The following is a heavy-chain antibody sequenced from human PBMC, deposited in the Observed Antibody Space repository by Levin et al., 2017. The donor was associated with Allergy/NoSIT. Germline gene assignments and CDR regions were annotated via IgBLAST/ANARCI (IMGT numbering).Heavy chain of an antibody. CDR3: ARLRVATSYYYGMDV. V-gene: IGHV4-59*01. J-gene: IGHJ6*02. D-gene: IGHD5-12*01. Sequence: PSETLSLTCTVSGGSISSYYWSWIRQPPGKGLEWIGYIYYSGSTNYNPSLKSRVTISVDTSKNQFSLKLSSVTAADTAVYYCARLRVATSYYYGMDVWGQGTTVTVSS. CDR1: GGSISSYY. CDR2: IYYSGST.